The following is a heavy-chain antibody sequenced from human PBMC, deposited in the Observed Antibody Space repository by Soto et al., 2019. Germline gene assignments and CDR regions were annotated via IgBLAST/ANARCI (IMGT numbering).Heavy chain of an antibody. V-gene: IGHV4-4*02. CDR1: GGSISSSNW. CDR2: SYHSGST. J-gene: IGHJ6*02. CDR3: ARDSLSVGATYYGMDV. D-gene: IGHD1-26*01. Sequence: SETLSLTCAVSGGSISSSNWRCWVRQPPGKGLEWFGESYHSGSTNYNPSLKSRVTISVDKSKNHFSLKLSSVTAADTAVYYCARDSLSVGATYYGMDVWGQGTTVTVSS.